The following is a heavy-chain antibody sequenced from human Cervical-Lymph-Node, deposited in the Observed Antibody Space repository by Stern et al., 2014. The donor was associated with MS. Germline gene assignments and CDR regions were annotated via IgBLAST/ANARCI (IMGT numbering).Heavy chain of an antibody. CDR3: ARHWAQYTSAWGKEGYYYGRDV. V-gene: IGHV4-39*01. Sequence: QLQLQESGPGLVKASDTLSLTCTVSGGAITSSIDYWGWIRQPPGKGLEGIGSIFYTATTNYNPSLQSRVNISKAPAKNPFPLRLTSVTAADTGVYYCARHWAQYTSAWGKEGYYYGRDVWGPGTTVTVSS. CDR2: IFYTATT. D-gene: IGHD6-19*01. J-gene: IGHJ6*02. CDR1: GGAITSSIDY.